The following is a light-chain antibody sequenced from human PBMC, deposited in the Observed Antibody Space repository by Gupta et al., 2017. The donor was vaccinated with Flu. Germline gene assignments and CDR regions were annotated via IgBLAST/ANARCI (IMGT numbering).Light chain of an antibody. CDR1: QSVSSDY. Sequence: EIVLTQSAGTLSLSPGERATLSCRASQSVSSDYLAWYQQKPGQAPRLLIYGASSRAPGIPDRFSGSGSGTDFTLTISRLEPEDFAVYYCQQYGSSSFTFGPGTKVDIK. CDR2: GAS. V-gene: IGKV3-20*01. J-gene: IGKJ3*01. CDR3: QQYGSSSFT.